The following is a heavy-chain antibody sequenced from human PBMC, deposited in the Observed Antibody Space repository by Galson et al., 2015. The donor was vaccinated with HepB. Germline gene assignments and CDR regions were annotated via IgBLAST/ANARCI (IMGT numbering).Heavy chain of an antibody. CDR1: GFTFSDFA. V-gene: IGHV3-23*05. CDR3: AKFQGQVYSNYHFDS. CDR2: IFGRGNNP. D-gene: IGHD1-26*01. J-gene: IGHJ4*02. Sequence: SLRLSCAASGFTFSDFAMSWVRQAPGKGLEWVSGIFGRGNNPYYAGSVKGRFTISRDNSKNTLHLEMNSLRAEDTAVYYRAKFQGQVYSNYHFDSWGQGTLVAISS.